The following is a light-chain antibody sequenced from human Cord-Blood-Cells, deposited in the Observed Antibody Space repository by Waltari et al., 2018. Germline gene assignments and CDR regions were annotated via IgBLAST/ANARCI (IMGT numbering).Light chain of an antibody. J-gene: IGKJ1*01. CDR3: QQYYSLLWT. V-gene: IGKV4-1*01. CDR1: PRVLYSSNNKNY. Sequence: DIVMTRSPDSLAVSLGERATINCKSSPRVLYSSNNKNYLAWYQQKPGQPPKLLIYWASTRESGVPDRFSGSGSGTDFTLTISSLQAEDVAVYYCQQYYSLLWTLGQGTKVEIK. CDR2: WAS.